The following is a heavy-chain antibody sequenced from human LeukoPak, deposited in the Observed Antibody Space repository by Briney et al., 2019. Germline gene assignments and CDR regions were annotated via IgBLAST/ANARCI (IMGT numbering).Heavy chain of an antibody. J-gene: IGHJ4*02. Sequence: GGSLSPSCAASGLSFSGFSFQWVRQTAGKVLQWVAVISYDGSDKYYTDSVKGRFTISRDNSKNTLYLQMSSLRAEDTAVYYCARDTFPSGNYRGDYWGRGTLVTVSS. CDR1: GLSFSGFS. D-gene: IGHD3-16*01. CDR2: ISYDGSDK. V-gene: IGHV3-30*10. CDR3: ARDTFPSGNYRGDY.